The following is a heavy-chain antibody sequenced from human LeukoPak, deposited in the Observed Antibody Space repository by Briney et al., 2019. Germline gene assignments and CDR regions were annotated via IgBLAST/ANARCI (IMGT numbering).Heavy chain of an antibody. J-gene: IGHJ4*02. CDR1: GYTFTSYA. Sequence: ASVNVPCTASGYTFTSYAINWVRQAPGQGLEWMGWINTNTGNPTYAQVFTGRFVFSLDTSVSTAYLQISTLKAEDTAVYFCARYYDTSGYFHFDYWGQGTLVTVSS. CDR2: INTNTGNP. V-gene: IGHV7-4-1*02. D-gene: IGHD3-22*01. CDR3: ARYYDTSGYFHFDY.